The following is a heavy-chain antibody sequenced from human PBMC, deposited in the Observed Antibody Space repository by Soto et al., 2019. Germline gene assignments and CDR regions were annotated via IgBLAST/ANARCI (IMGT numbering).Heavy chain of an antibody. CDR3: ARHGPIVVVPAAMRGPGAFDI. J-gene: IGHJ3*02. Sequence: PSETLSLTCTVSGASISCYYWSWIRQPPGKGLEWIGYIYYSGSTNYNPSLKSRVTISVDTSKNQFSLKLSSVTAADTAVYYCARHGPIVVVPAAMRGPGAFDIWGQGTMVTVSS. CDR2: IYYSGST. D-gene: IGHD2-2*01. CDR1: GASISCYY. V-gene: IGHV4-59*08.